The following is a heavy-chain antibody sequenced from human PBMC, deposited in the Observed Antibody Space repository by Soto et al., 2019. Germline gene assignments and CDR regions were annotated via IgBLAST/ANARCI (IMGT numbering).Heavy chain of an antibody. D-gene: IGHD4-17*01. CDR3: ARDLGVSGDTFDY. Sequence: SLNVSCKTSGYTFTSYGISCVLHASGQGLEWMGWISAYNGNTNYAQKLQGRVTMTTDTSTSTAYMELRSLRSDDTAVYYCARDLGVSGDTFDYWGQGILVSVSS. V-gene: IGHV1-18*01. CDR2: ISAYNGNT. J-gene: IGHJ4*02. CDR1: GYTFTSYG.